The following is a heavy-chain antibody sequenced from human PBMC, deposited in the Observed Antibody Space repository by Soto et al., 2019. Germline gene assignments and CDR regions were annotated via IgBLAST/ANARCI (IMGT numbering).Heavy chain of an antibody. J-gene: IGHJ3*02. V-gene: IGHV4-39*01. CDR1: GGSISSSSYY. CDR2: IYYSGST. D-gene: IGHD5-18*01. Sequence: QLQLQESGPGLVKPSETLSLTCTVSGGSISSSSYYWGWIRQPPGKGLEWIGSIYYSGSTYYNPSLKSRVTISVDTSKNQFSLKLSSVTAADTAVYYCARHWDVDTAMGAFDIWGQGTMVTVSS. CDR3: ARHWDVDTAMGAFDI.